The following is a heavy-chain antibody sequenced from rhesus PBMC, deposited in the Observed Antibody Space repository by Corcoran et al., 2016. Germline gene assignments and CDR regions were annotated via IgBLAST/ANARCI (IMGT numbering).Heavy chain of an antibody. J-gene: IGHJ4*01. CDR3: ARDWNSDFVIDS. V-gene: IGHV4-169*02. Sequence: GPGLVKPSETLSVTCAVSGVSITSSYWNWIRPAPGKGLEWIGCIHGSAGNTKYNPSLRSRVTLSVDTSKNQFSLRLASVTAADTAVYYCARDWNSDFVIDSWGQGVLVTVSS. CDR2: IHGSAGNT. D-gene: IGHD1-32*01. CDR1: GVSITSSY.